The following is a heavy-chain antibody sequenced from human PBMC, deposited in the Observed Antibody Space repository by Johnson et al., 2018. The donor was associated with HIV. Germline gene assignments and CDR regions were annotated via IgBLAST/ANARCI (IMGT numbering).Heavy chain of an antibody. CDR3: ARVYYYDNKDGFDI. J-gene: IGHJ3*02. Sequence: QVQLVESGGGVVQPGGSLRLSCVASGFTFSRYGMHWVRQAPGKGLEWVASLSYDGSTKDYADSVKGRFTISRDISKNLLYLQMNSLRTEDTAVYYCARVYYYDNKDGFDIWGQGTTVTVSS. CDR1: GFTFSRYG. CDR2: LSYDGSTK. D-gene: IGHD3-22*01. V-gene: IGHV3-30*19.